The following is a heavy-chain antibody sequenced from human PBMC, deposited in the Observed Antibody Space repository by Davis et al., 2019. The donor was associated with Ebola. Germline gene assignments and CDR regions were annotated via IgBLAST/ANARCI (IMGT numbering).Heavy chain of an antibody. V-gene: IGHV4-39*01. CDR1: GDSINSNTYY. D-gene: IGHD3-9*01. Sequence: SETLSLTCTVSGDSINSNTYYWGWIRQPPGKGLEWIGSTQYSGSTYYNPSLESRVTISVDTSKNQFSLKLTSVTAADSAVYYCARTLSVLPAMYWFDPWGQGTLVTVSS. J-gene: IGHJ5*02. CDR2: TQYSGST. CDR3: ARTLSVLPAMYWFDP.